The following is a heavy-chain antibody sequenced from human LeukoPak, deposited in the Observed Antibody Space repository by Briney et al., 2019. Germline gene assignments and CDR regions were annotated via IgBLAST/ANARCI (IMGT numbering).Heavy chain of an antibody. V-gene: IGHV4-4*02. D-gene: IGHD3-10*01. CDR2: IYHSGST. CDR1: GGSISSSNW. Sequence: SETLSLTCAVSGGSISSSNWWSWVRQPPGKGLEWIGEIYHSGSTNYNPSLKSRVTISVDKSKNQFSLKLSSVTAADTAVYYCARDRITMVRGVPANQFDYWGQGTLVTVSS. CDR3: ARDRITMVRGVPANQFDY. J-gene: IGHJ4*02.